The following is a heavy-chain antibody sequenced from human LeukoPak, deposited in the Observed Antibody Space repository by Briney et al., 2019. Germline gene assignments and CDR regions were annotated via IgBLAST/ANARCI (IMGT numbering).Heavy chain of an antibody. J-gene: IGHJ3*02. CDR3: ARAGGDSSPPPAPDAFDI. D-gene: IGHD6-13*01. V-gene: IGHV4-30-2*01. CDR1: GGSISSGGYY. Sequence: KPSETLSLTCTVSGGSISSGGYYWSWIRQPPGKGLEWIGYIYHSGSTYYNPSLKSRVTISVDRSKNQFSLKLSSVTAADTAVYYCARAGGDSSPPPAPDAFDIWGQGTMVTVSS. CDR2: IYHSGST.